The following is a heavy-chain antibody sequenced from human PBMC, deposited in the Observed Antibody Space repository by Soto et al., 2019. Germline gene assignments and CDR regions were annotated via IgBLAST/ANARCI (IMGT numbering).Heavy chain of an antibody. Sequence: GGSLRLSCAASGFTFSSDGMHWVRQAPGKGLEWVAVISYDGSNKYCADSVKGRFTISRDNSKNTLYLQMNSLRAEDTAVYYCAKDHAHLGYCSGGSCFNFDYWGQGTLVTVSS. D-gene: IGHD2-15*01. J-gene: IGHJ4*02. V-gene: IGHV3-30*18. CDR3: AKDHAHLGYCSGGSCFNFDY. CDR1: GFTFSSDG. CDR2: ISYDGSNK.